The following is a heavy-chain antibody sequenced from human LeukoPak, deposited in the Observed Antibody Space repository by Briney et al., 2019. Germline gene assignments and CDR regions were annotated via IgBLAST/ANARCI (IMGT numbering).Heavy chain of an antibody. D-gene: IGHD2-15*01. V-gene: IGHV4-34*01. CDR1: GGSFSGYY. J-gene: IGHJ5*02. CDR3: ARSLIVVVVAATEGWFDP. Sequence: SETLSLTCAVYGGSFSGYYWSWIRQPPGKGLEWIGEINHSGSTNYNPSLKSRVTISVDTSKNQFSLKLSSVTAADTAVYYCARSLIVVVVAATEGWFDPWGQGTLVTVSS. CDR2: INHSGST.